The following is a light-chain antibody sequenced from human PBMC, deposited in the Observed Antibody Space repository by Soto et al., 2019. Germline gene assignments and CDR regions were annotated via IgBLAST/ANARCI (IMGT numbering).Light chain of an antibody. V-gene: IGKV1-5*01. CDR3: QQYNSYWET. CDR2: DAS. CDR1: QSISSW. Sequence: DIQMTQSPSTLSASVGDRVTITCRASQSISSWLAWYQQKPGKAPKLLIYDASSLESGVPSRFSGSGSGTEFTLTISSLQPADFATYYCQQYNSYWETFGQGTKVEIK. J-gene: IGKJ1*01.